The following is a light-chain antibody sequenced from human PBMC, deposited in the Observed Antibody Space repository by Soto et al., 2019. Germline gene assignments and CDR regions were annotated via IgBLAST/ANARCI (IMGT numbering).Light chain of an antibody. CDR2: LNSDGSH. J-gene: IGLJ2*01. CDR1: SGHSSYA. Sequence: QSVLTQSPSASASLGASVKLTCTLSSGHSSYAIAWHQQQPETGPRYLMKLNSDGSHSKGDGIPDRFSGSSSGAERYLTISSLQSEDEADYYCQTWGTDIVVFGGGTKLTVL. CDR3: QTWGTDIVV. V-gene: IGLV4-69*01.